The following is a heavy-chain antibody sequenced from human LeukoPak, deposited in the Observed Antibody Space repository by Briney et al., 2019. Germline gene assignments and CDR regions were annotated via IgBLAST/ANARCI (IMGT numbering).Heavy chain of an antibody. D-gene: IGHD4-17*01. V-gene: IGHV3-48*03. J-gene: IGHJ4*02. CDR1: GFTFSSYE. CDR2: ISSSGSTI. CDR3: ARVGATSYGDYDY. Sequence: GGSLRLSCAASGFTFSSYEMNWARQAPGKGLEWVSYISSSGSTIYYADSVKSRFTISRDNAKNSLYLQMNSLRAEDTAVYYCARVGATSYGDYDYWGQGTLVTVSS.